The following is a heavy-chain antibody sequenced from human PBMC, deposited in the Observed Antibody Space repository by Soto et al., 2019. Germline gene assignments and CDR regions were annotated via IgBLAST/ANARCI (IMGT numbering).Heavy chain of an antibody. J-gene: IGHJ6*02. CDR1: GYTFTNYY. CDR2: SNPSGGST. V-gene: IGHV1-46*01. Sequence: QVQLVQSGAEVKKPGASVKVSCKASGYTFTNYYMHWVRQAPGQGLEWMGISNPSGGSTSYAQKVQGRVTMTRDTATSTVYMELSSLRSEDTAVYYCARWFGEDGMDVWGQGTTVTVSS. D-gene: IGHD3-10*01. CDR3: ARWFGEDGMDV.